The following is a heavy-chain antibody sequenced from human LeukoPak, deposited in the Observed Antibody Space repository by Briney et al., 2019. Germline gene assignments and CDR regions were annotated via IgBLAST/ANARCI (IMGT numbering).Heavy chain of an antibody. V-gene: IGHV3-23*01. CDR2: ISGSGGST. J-gene: IGHJ4*02. D-gene: IGHD4-17*01. CDR1: GFTFSSYW. Sequence: PGGSLRLSCAASGFTFSSYWMHWVRQAPGKGLEWVSAISGSGGSTYYADSVKGRFTISRDNSKNTLYLQMNSLRAEDTAVYYCARGVYGDYGVGFDYWGQGTLVTVSS. CDR3: ARGVYGDYGVGFDY.